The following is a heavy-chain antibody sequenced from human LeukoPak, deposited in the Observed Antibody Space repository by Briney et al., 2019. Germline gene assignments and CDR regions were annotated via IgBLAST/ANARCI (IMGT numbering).Heavy chain of an antibody. J-gene: IGHJ4*02. D-gene: IGHD2-2*01. CDR3: ARGRPVRVVVPAAVKY. CDR1: GYTFTSYA. CDR2: INTNTGNP. V-gene: IGHV7-4-1*02. Sequence: ASVKVSCKASGYTFTSYAMNWVRQAPGQGLEWMGWINTNTGNPTYAQGFTGRFVFSLDTSVSTAYLRISSLKAEDTAVYYCARGRPVRVVVPAAVKYWGQGTLVTVSS.